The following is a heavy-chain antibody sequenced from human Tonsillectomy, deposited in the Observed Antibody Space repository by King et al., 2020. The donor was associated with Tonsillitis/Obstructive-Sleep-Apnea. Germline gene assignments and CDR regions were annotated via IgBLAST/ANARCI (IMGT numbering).Heavy chain of an antibody. CDR1: GGSISSSY. CDR3: AREGAVINAFDI. D-gene: IGHD2/OR15-2a*01. J-gene: IGHJ3*02. Sequence: VQLQESGPGLVKPSETLSLTCTVSGGSISSSYWTWIRQPPGKGLEWIGYIYYSGGTKYNPSLKSRVNISVDTSKNQFSLKLSSVTAADTAVYYCAREGAVINAFDIWGQGTMVTVS. CDR2: IYYSGGT. V-gene: IGHV4-59*01.